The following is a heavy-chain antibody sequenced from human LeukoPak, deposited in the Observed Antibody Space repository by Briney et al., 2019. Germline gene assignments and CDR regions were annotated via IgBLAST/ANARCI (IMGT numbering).Heavy chain of an antibody. J-gene: IGHJ3*02. Sequence: GASVKVSCKASGYTFTSYGISWVRQAPGQGLEWMGRIIPILGIANYAQKFQGRVTITADKSTSTAYMELSSLRSEDTAVYYCARGSIAAHDAFDIWGQGTMVTVSS. CDR3: ARGSIAAHDAFDI. D-gene: IGHD6-6*01. CDR2: IIPILGIA. CDR1: GYTFTSYG. V-gene: IGHV1-69*04.